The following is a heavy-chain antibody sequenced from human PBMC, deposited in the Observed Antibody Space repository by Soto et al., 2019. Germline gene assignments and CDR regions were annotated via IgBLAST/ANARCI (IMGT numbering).Heavy chain of an antibody. CDR1: GYSFTYYY. Sequence: ASVKVSCKASGYSFTYYYIHWVRQAPGQGFEWMGVINPSTGSTTYAQKFQGRVTMTRDTSTSTAYMELKSLRSDDTAVYYCARGDYAYWGPGTLVTVSS. CDR3: ARGDYAY. CDR2: INPSTGST. V-gene: IGHV1-46*01. D-gene: IGHD4-17*01. J-gene: IGHJ4*02.